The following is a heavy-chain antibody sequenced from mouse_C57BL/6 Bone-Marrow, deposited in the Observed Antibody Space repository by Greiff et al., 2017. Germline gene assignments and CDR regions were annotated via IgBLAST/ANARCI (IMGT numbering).Heavy chain of an antibody. D-gene: IGHD1-1*01. CDR2: GQGLEWIG. CDR1: YTFFRRVH. J-gene: IGHJ4*01. V-gene: IGHV1-87*01. Sequence: QVQLQQSGPELARPWASVKISCQAFYTFFRRVHFAIRDTNYWMQWVKQRPGQGLEWIGAIYPGNGDTSYNPKFKGKATLTAAKSTGKAYKQLSSLTSEDSAVYYCAWTPQYYGSSYDAMDYWGQGTSVTVSS. CDR3: SEDSAVYYCAWTPQYYGSSYDAMDY.